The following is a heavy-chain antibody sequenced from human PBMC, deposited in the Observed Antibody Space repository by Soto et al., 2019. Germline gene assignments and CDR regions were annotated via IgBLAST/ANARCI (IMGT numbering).Heavy chain of an antibody. J-gene: IGHJ6*03. Sequence: EVQLVESGGGLVQPGGSLRLSCAASGFTFSSYWMHWVRQAPGKGLVWVSRINSDGSSTSYADSVKGRFTISRDNAKNTLYLQMTNLRAEDTAVYYCARDPSYYYYFCYMEVLGKGTTVTVSS. CDR1: GFTFSSYW. V-gene: IGHV3-74*01. CDR2: INSDGSST. CDR3: ARDPSYYYYFCYMEV.